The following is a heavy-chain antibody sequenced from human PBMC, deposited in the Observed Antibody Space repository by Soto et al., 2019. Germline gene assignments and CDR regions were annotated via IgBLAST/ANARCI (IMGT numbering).Heavy chain of an antibody. Sequence: SLRLSCAASGFTFSSYSMNWVRQAPGKGLEWVSSISSSSSYIYYADSVKGRFTISRDNAKNSLYLQMNSLRAEDTAVYYCASPVPAASPFDIWGQGTMVTVS. D-gene: IGHD2-2*01. CDR1: GFTFSSYS. CDR2: ISSSSSYI. CDR3: ASPVPAASPFDI. V-gene: IGHV3-21*01. J-gene: IGHJ3*02.